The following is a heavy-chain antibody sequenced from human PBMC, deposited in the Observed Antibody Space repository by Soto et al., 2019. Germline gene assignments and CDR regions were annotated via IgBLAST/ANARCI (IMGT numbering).Heavy chain of an antibody. J-gene: IGHJ4*02. CDR3: ARLPYSYGSFDY. V-gene: IGHV5-51*01. CDR1: GYKVSTWHNFTSYW. CDR2: IYPGDSDT. D-gene: IGHD5-18*01. Sequence: PGESLKISCMGSGYKVSTWHNFTSYWIAWVRQMPGEGLEWMGIIYPGDSDTRYSPSFQGQVTISADKSISTAYLQWSSLKASDTAMYYCARLPYSYGSFDYWGQGTLVTVSS.